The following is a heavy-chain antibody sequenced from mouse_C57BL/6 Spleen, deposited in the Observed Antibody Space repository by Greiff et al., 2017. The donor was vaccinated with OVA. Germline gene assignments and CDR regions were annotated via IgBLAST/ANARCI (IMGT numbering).Heavy chain of an antibody. V-gene: IGHV5-6*02. CDR3: ASDYDVGYYAMDY. D-gene: IGHD2-4*01. CDR2: ISSGGSYT. CDR1: GFTFSSYG. Sequence: EVKLEESGGDLVKPGGSLKLSCAASGFTFSSYGMSWVRQTPDKRLEWVATISSGGSYTYYPDSVKGRFTISRDNAKNTLYLQMSSLKSEDTAMYYGASDYDVGYYAMDYWGQGTSVTVSS. J-gene: IGHJ4*01.